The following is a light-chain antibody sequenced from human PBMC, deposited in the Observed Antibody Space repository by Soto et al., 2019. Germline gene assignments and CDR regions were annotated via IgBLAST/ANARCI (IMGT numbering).Light chain of an antibody. V-gene: IGLV1-40*01. J-gene: IGLJ1*01. CDR1: SSNNGAGYD. CDR2: HNS. Sequence: QSVRTQPPSGSGAPGERGTISRTGSSSNNGAGYDVHWYQQLPGTAPKLLIYHNSNRPSGVPDRFSGSKSGTSASLAITGLQAEDEADYYCQSYDSSLSGSRVFGTGTKVTV. CDR3: QSYDSSLSGSRV.